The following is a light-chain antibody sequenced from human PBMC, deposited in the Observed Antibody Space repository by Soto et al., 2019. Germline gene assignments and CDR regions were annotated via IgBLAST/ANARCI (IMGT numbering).Light chain of an antibody. CDR2: EGN. Sequence: QSALTQPASVSGSPGQSITMSCAGASSDVWSYNLVSWYQQYPGKAPTLIIYEGNKRPSGVSNRFSGSGSGNTASLTISGLQAQDATDYYCCSYTGSSTSFGGRTKLTVL. V-gene: IGLV2-23*01. CDR1: SSDVWSYNL. CDR3: CSYTGSSTS. J-gene: IGLJ3*02.